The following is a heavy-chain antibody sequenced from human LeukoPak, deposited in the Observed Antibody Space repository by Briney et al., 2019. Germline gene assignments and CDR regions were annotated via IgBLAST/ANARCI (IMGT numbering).Heavy chain of an antibody. V-gene: IGHV6-1*01. Sequence: SQTLSLTCAISGDSVSSKSAAWNWIRQSPSRGLEWLGRTYYRSKWYNDYAVSVKRRITINPDTSKNQFSLQLNSVTPEDTAAYYCARGTLPGGASRSEVRCCDVLDIWGQGTMVTVSS. CDR1: GDSVSSKSAA. J-gene: IGHJ3*02. CDR2: TYYRSKWYN. CDR3: ARGTLPGGASRSEVRCCDVLDI. D-gene: IGHD1-26*01.